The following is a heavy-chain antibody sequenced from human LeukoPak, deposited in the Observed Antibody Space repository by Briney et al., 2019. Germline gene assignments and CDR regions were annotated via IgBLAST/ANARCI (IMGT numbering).Heavy chain of an antibody. J-gene: IGHJ4*02. CDR2: IYPGDSDT. V-gene: IGHV5-51*01. CDR1: GYTFTNYW. CDR3: ARAYCSGTTCYRGFDY. Sequence: PGESLKISCKGSGYTFTNYWIGWVRQMPGKGLEWMGIIYPGDSDTKYRPSFQGQVTISADKSISTAYLQWSSLKASDTATYYCARAYCSGTTCYRGFDYWGQGTLVTVSS. D-gene: IGHD2-2*02.